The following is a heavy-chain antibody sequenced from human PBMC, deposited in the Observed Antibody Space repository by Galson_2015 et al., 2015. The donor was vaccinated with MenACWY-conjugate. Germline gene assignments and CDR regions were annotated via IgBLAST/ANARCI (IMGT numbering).Heavy chain of an antibody. CDR2: ISYDGSNK. CDR1: GFTFSSYA. J-gene: IGHJ4*02. V-gene: IGHV3-30*04. CDR3: AREAMVRGVSLGY. Sequence: SLRLSCAASGFTFSSYAMHWVRQAPGKGLEWVAVISYDGSNKYYADSVKGRFTIPRDNSKNTLYLQMNSLRAEDTAVYYCAREAMVRGVSLGYWGQGTLVTVSS. D-gene: IGHD3-10*01.